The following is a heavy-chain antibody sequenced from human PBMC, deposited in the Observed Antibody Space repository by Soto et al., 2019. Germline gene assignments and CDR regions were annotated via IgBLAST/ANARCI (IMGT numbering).Heavy chain of an antibody. J-gene: IGHJ6*02. V-gene: IGHV3-21*04. CDR3: AAGGIGASGIYCYGFDF. CDR1: GFTFSSYS. CDR2: ISSSSSYI. D-gene: IGHD3-10*01. Sequence: PGGSLRLSCAASGFTFSSYSMNWVRQAPGKGLEWVSSISSSSSYIYYADSVKGRFTISRDNAKNSLYLQMNSLRVEDTAMYFCAAGGIGASGIYCYGFDFWGQGSTVTVSS.